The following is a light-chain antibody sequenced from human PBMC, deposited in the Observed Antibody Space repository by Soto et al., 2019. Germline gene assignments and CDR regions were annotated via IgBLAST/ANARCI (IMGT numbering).Light chain of an antibody. CDR3: SSYTTSNTRQIV. CDR2: DVS. CDR1: SSDVGGYNY. Sequence: QSALTQPACVSGSPGQSITISCTGTSSDVGGYNYVSWYQHHPGKAPKLMIYDVSNRPSGVSNRFSGSKSGNTASLTISGLQPEDEADYYCSSYTTSNTRQIVFGTGTKVTAL. V-gene: IGLV2-14*03. J-gene: IGLJ1*01.